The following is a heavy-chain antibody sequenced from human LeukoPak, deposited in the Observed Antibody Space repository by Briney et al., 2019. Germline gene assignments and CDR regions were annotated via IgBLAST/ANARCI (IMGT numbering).Heavy chain of an antibody. CDR2: IYHTGTTNSGTT. Sequence: PSETLSLTCTVVGGSTSSYYWTWIRQPPGKRLEWIGYIYHTGTTNSGTTNYNPSLRSRVTISVDTSRKQISLNLTSVTAADTAVYYRARRPFKAVPAATPNVYFYYGLDVWGQGTTVTVSS. D-gene: IGHD2-15*01. CDR1: GGSTSSYY. J-gene: IGHJ6*02. CDR3: ARRPFKAVPAATPNVYFYYGLDV. V-gene: IGHV4-4*09.